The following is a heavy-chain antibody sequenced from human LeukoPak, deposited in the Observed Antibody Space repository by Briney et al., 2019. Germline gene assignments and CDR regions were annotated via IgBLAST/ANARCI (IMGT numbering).Heavy chain of an antibody. CDR2: ISYDGSNK. CDR1: GLTFSSYG. D-gene: IGHD2-2*01. V-gene: IGHV3-30*18. Sequence: PGRSLRLSCAASGLTFSSYGMHWVRQAPGKGLEWVAVISYDGSNKYYADSVKGRFTISRDNSKNTLYLQMNSLRAEDTAVYYCAKVERIVVVPAAIDNWGQGTLVTVSS. CDR3: AKVERIVVVPAAIDN. J-gene: IGHJ4*02.